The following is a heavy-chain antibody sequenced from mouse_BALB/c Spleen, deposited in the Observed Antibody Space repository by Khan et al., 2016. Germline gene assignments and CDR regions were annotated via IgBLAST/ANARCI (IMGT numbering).Heavy chain of an antibody. CDR2: INPESSTI. CDR3: ARAGYYGYLAY. Sequence: EVKLLESGGGLVQPGGSLKLSCAASGFDFSRYWMSWVRQAPGKGLEWIGEINPESSTINYTPFLKDKFIISRDNAKNTLCLQMSKVRSEDTVLYYCARAGYYGYLAYWGQGTLVTVSA. J-gene: IGHJ3*01. V-gene: IGHV4-1*02. D-gene: IGHD1-1*01. CDR1: GFDFSRYW.